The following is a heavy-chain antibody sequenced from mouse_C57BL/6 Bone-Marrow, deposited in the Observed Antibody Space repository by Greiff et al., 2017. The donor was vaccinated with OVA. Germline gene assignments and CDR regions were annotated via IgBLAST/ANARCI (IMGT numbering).Heavy chain of an antibody. Sequence: EVKLQESGAELVRPGASVKLSCTASGFNIKDDYMHWVKQRPEQGLEWIGWIDPENGDTEYASKFQGKATITADTSSNTAYLQLSSLTSEDTAVYYCTTGLLSFAYWGQGTLVTVSA. CDR3: TTGLLSFAY. V-gene: IGHV14-4*01. CDR1: GFNIKDDY. J-gene: IGHJ3*01. D-gene: IGHD2-3*01. CDR2: IDPENGDT.